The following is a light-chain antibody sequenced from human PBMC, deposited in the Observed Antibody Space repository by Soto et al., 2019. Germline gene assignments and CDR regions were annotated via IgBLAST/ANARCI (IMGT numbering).Light chain of an antibody. V-gene: IGKV3-15*01. Sequence: EIVMTQSPGPLSVSPGERVTLSCRASQSININLAWYLQRPGQTPRLLIFGASTRATGIPARFSGSGSGKDFSLTISSLQSVDFAIYFCQQYNSWPLTFGGGTKVEIK. CDR3: QQYNSWPLT. CDR1: QSININ. CDR2: GAS. J-gene: IGKJ4*01.